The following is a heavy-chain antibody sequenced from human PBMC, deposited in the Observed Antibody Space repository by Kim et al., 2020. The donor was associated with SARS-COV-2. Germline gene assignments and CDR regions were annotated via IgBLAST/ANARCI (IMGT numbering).Heavy chain of an antibody. CDR3: AKEGNTVVRGGDGMDV. V-gene: IGHV3-23*01. D-gene: IGHD3-10*01. J-gene: IGHJ6*02. Sequence: SVKGRFTISRDNAKNTLYLQMNSLRAEDTALYYCAKEGNTVVRGGDGMDVWGQGTTVTVSS.